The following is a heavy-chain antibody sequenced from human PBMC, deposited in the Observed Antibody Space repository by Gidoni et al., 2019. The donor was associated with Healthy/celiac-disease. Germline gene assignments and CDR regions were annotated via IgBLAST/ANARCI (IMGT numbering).Heavy chain of an antibody. D-gene: IGHD3-10*01. V-gene: IGHV5-51*01. Sequence: EVQLVQSGAEVKKPGESLKISCKGSGYSFTSYWIGWVRQMPGKGLEVMGIIYPGESDTRYSPSFQGQGTISADKSISTAYLQWSSLKASDTAMYYCASSKAPGPPNDAFDIWGQGTMVTVSS. J-gene: IGHJ3*02. CDR1: GYSFTSYW. CDR3: ASSKAPGPPNDAFDI. CDR2: IYPGESDT.